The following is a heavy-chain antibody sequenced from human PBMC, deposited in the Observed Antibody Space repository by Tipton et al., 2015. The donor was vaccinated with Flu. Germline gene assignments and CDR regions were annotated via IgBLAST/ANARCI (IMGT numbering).Heavy chain of an antibody. CDR2: MLYGGST. CDR1: GGSIRSSSYY. CDR3: ARDDSGFNDY. Sequence: TLSLTCTVSGGSIRSSSYYWGWILQPPGKGPEWIGSMLYGGSTYYNPSLESRVTISLDTSKNQFSLKLSSVTAADTAVYYCARDDSGFNDYWGPGTLVTVSS. D-gene: IGHD3-22*01. J-gene: IGHJ4*02. V-gene: IGHV4-39*07.